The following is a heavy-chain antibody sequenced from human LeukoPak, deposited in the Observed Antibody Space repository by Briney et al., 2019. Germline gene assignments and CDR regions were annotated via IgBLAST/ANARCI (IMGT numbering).Heavy chain of an antibody. CDR1: GGSMSSYY. D-gene: IGHD1-26*01. CDR2: IYTSGGT. Sequence: SETLSLTCSVSGGSMSSYYWSWIRQPAGKGLEWIGRIYTSGGTNYNPYLKSRVTISVDTSKNQFSLKLSSVTAADTAVYYCAREGYSASYAYYYYYYMDVWGKGTTVTISS. V-gene: IGHV4-4*07. J-gene: IGHJ6*03. CDR3: AREGYSASYAYYYYYYMDV.